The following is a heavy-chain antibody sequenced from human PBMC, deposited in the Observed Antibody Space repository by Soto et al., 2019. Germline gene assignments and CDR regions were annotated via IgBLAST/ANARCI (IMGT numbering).Heavy chain of an antibody. CDR3: AKLRLPTEGLSPDAFDI. CDR1: GFTFSSYA. CDR2: ISGSGGST. J-gene: IGHJ3*02. D-gene: IGHD1-1*01. V-gene: IGHV3-23*01. Sequence: GGSLRLSCAASGFTFSSYAMSWVRQAPGKGLEWVSAISGSGGSTYYADSVKGRFTISRDNSKNTLYLQMNSLRAEDTAVYYCAKLRLPTEGLSPDAFDIWGQGTMVTVSS.